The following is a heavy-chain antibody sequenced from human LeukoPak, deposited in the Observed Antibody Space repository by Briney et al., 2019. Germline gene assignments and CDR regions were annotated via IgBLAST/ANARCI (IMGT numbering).Heavy chain of an antibody. CDR3: ARDTKGIVGATPDY. CDR2: IWYDGSNK. Sequence: PGGSLRLSCAASGFTFSSYGMHWVRQAPGKGLEWVAVIWYDGSNKYYADSVKGRFTISRDNSKNTPYLQMNSLRAEDTAVYYCARDTKGIVGATPDYWGQGTLVTVSS. D-gene: IGHD1-26*01. J-gene: IGHJ4*02. V-gene: IGHV3-33*01. CDR1: GFTFSSYG.